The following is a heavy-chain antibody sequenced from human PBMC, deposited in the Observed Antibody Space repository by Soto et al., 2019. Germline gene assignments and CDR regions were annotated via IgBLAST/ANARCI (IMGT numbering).Heavy chain of an antibody. Sequence: QVQLVQSETEVRKTGSSVKVACRASGGTFGSNAISWVRQAPGQGLEWMGNIIPIFGTTKNAQNVQGRVTLTADESTNTAYMELSSLTSEDTAIYYCAREGFTFGPGAVRGAFDTWGQGTMVTVSS. V-gene: IGHV1-69*15. CDR1: GGTFGSNA. CDR2: IIPIFGTT. D-gene: IGHD4-4*01. CDR3: AREGFTFGPGAVRGAFDT. J-gene: IGHJ3*02.